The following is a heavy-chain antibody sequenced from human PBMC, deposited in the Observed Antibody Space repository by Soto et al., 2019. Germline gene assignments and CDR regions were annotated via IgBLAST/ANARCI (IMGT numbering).Heavy chain of an antibody. CDR2: INHSGST. CDR1: GGSFSGYY. D-gene: IGHD3-9*01. V-gene: IGHV4-34*01. Sequence: SSETLSLTCAVYGGSFSGYYWSWIRQPPGKGLEWIGEINHSGSTYYNPSLESRVTISVDKSKNQFSLKLMSLSAADTAVYYCGRLEGLATISYYFDYWGQGALVTVSS. CDR3: GRLEGLATISYYFDY. J-gene: IGHJ4*02.